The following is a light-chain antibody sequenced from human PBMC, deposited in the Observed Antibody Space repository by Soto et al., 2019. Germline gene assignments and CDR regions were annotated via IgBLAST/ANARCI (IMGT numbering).Light chain of an antibody. CDR3: QQYGSSGT. CDR1: QSVSNNY. Sequence: IVLKHSPGTLSRSPGERATLSCSASQSVSNNYLAWYKQKPGQAPRLLIYGASNRATGIPDRFSGSGSGTDFTLTISRLEPEDFAVYYCQQYGSSGTFGQGTRLEI. CDR2: GAS. V-gene: IGKV3-20*01. J-gene: IGKJ5*01.